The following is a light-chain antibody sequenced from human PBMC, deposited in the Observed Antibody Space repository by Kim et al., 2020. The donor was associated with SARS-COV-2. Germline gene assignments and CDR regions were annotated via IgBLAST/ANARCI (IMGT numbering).Light chain of an antibody. V-gene: IGKV3-15*01. Sequence: PGERATLFCRASQSVGNNVAWYQHKPGQAPRVLIYGASTRATGIPARFSGSGSGTEFTLSISSLQSEDFAVYFCHQYNDWPPGDTFGQGTKLEI. J-gene: IGKJ2*01. CDR2: GAS. CDR3: HQYNDWPPGDT. CDR1: QSVGNN.